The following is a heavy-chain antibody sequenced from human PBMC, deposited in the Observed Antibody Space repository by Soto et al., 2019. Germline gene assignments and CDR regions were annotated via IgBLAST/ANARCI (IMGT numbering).Heavy chain of an antibody. CDR1: GFSLSNARMG. J-gene: IGHJ6*02. V-gene: IGHV2-26*01. Sequence: QVTLKESGPVLVKPTETLTLTCTVSGFSLSNARMGVSWIRQPPGKALEWLAHIFSNDEKSYSTSLKSRLTISKDTSKSQVVLTMTNMDPVDTATYYCARGYCSSTSCYDYYYYGMDVWGQGTTVTVSS. CDR2: IFSNDEK. CDR3: ARGYCSSTSCYDYYYYGMDV. D-gene: IGHD2-2*01.